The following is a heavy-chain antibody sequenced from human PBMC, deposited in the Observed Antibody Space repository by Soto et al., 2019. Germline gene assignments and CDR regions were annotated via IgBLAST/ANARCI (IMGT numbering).Heavy chain of an antibody. CDR2: ISSSSSYI. J-gene: IGHJ4*02. CDR3: ARDPGIAAAGNGGGAY. D-gene: IGHD6-13*01. CDR1: GFTFSSYS. V-gene: IGHV3-21*01. Sequence: EVQLVESGGGLVKPGGSLRLSCAASGFTFSSYSMNWVRQAPGKGLEWVSSISSSSSYIYYADSVKGRFTISRDNAKNSLYLQMNSLGAEDTAVYYCARDPGIAAAGNGGGAYWGQGTLVTVSS.